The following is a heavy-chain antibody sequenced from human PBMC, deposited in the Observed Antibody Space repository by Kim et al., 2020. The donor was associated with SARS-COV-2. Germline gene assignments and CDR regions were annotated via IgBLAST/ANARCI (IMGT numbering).Heavy chain of an antibody. J-gene: IGHJ6*02. V-gene: IGHV3-23*01. CDR1: GFRFSNYA. Sequence: GGSLRLSCAASGFRFSNYAMNWVRQTPGKGLQWVTVISDGGTSTYYADSVKGRFTVSRDNSKNTLYLQMNSLRAEDTAVYYCAKELTVEWFGELKPYGMDVWGQGTTVTVSS. CDR2: ISDGGTST. D-gene: IGHD3-10*01. CDR3: AKELTVEWFGELKPYGMDV.